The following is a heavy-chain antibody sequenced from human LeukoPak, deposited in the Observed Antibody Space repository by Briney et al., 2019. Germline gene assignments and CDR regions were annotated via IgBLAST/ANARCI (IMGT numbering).Heavy chain of an antibody. CDR1: GYTFTGYY. CDR3: AREISGYSDY. D-gene: IGHD3-22*01. CDR2: INANSGDT. V-gene: IGHV1-2*02. J-gene: IGHJ4*02. Sequence: GASVKVSCKASGYTFTGYYMHWVRQAPGQGLEWMGWINANSGDTKCAQKFQGRVTITRDTSISTAYMELSRLRSDDTAMYYCAREISGYSDYWGQGTLVTVSS.